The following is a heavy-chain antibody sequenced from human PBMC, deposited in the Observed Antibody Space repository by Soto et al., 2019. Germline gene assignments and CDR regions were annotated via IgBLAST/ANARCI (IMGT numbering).Heavy chain of an antibody. CDR1: GGSFNSNNW. D-gene: IGHD1-7*01. CDR2: SYRTGST. CDR3: ASRDPGTSVDY. V-gene: IGHV4-4*02. Sequence: PSDTLSLTCAVSGGSFNSNNWWTWVSQPPGQGLEWIGESYRTGSTNYNPSLKSRVTISLDKSENQFSLKVTSLTAADTAVYYCASRDPGTSVDYWGQGTLVTVSS. J-gene: IGHJ4*02.